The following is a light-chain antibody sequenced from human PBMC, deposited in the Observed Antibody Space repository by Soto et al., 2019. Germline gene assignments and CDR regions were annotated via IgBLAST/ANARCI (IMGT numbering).Light chain of an antibody. CDR3: HHYDSSPPYT. Sequence: EIVLTQSPATLSLSPGERATLSCRASRSFASSYLAWYQHKPGQAPRLLIYAASSRATGIPDRVIGSGSGTDFTLTISILEPDDSAVYYCHHYDSSPPYTFGQGTKLEIK. CDR2: AAS. CDR1: RSFASSY. J-gene: IGKJ2*01. V-gene: IGKV3-20*01.